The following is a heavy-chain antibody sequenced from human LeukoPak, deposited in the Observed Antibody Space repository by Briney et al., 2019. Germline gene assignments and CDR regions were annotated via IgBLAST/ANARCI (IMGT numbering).Heavy chain of an antibody. CDR3: ARAAPHIAAADLDI. D-gene: IGHD6-13*01. Sequence: GGSLRLSCAASGFTASSNYMSWVRQAPGKGLEWVSVIYSGGSTYYADSVKGRFTISRDNSKNTLYLQMNSLRAEDTAVYYCARAAPHIAAADLDIWGQGTMVTVSS. CDR2: IYSGGST. J-gene: IGHJ3*02. CDR1: GFTASSNY. V-gene: IGHV3-53*01.